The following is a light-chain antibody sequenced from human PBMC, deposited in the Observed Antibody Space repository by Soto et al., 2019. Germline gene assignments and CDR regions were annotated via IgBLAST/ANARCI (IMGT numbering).Light chain of an antibody. CDR1: QSVSSSY. CDR2: GAS. J-gene: IGKJ1*01. CDR3: QQYNNWPRT. V-gene: IGKV3-20*01. Sequence: EIVMTQSPSTLSVSPGERATLSCRASQSVSSSYLAWYQQKPGQAPRLLIYGASSRATGIPDRFSGSGSGTDFTLTISRLEPEDSAIYYCQQYNNWPRTFGQGTKVDIK.